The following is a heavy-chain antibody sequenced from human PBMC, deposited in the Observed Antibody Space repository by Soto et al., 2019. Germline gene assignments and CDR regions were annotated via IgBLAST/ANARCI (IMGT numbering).Heavy chain of an antibody. V-gene: IGHV4-59*08. D-gene: IGHD5-12*01. CDR2: ICYSGST. CDR1: GGSISSYY. J-gene: IGHJ4*02. Sequence: SETLSLTCTVSGGSISSYYWSWIRQPPGKGLEWIGYICYSGSTNYNPSLKSRVTISVDTSKNQFSLKLSSVTAADTAVYYCARRDGDGYNYYWGQGTLVTVSS. CDR3: ARRDGDGYNYY.